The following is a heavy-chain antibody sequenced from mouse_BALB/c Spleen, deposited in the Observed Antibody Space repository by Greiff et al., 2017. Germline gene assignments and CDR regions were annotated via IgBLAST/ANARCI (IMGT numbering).Heavy chain of an antibody. Sequence: EVHLVESGGDLVKPGGSLKLSCAASGFTFSSYGMSWVRQTPDKRLEWVATISSGGSYTYYPDSVKGRFTIARDNAKNTLYLQMSSLKSEDTAMYYCARHTLYAMDYWGQGTSVTVSS. V-gene: IGHV5-6*01. J-gene: IGHJ4*01. CDR1: GFTFSSYG. CDR3: ARHTLYAMDY. CDR2: ISSGGSYT.